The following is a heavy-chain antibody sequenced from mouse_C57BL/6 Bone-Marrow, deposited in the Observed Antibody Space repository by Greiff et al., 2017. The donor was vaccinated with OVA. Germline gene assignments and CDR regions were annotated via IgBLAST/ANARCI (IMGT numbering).Heavy chain of an antibody. CDR1: GYSITSGYY. Sequence: ESGPGLVKPSQSLSLTCSVTGYSITSGYYWNWIRQFPGNKLEWMGYISYDGSNNYNPSLKNRISITRDTSKNQFFLKLNSVTTEDTATYYCAREDGYYYFDYWGQGTTLTVSS. J-gene: IGHJ2*01. V-gene: IGHV3-6*01. CDR2: ISYDGSN. CDR3: AREDGYYYFDY. D-gene: IGHD2-3*01.